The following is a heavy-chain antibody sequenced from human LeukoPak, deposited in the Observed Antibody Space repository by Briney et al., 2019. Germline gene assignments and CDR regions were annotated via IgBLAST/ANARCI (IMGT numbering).Heavy chain of an antibody. Sequence: SQTLSLTCTVSGGSISSGDYYWRWIRQPPGKGLDWIVYIYYSGSTYYNPALKSRVTISVDTSKNQFSLKLSSVTAAGTAVYYCARVTYPYYYYGMDVWGQGTTVTVSS. V-gene: IGHV4-30-4*01. CDR3: ARVTYPYYYYGMDV. CDR1: GGSISSGDYY. D-gene: IGHD1-14*01. CDR2: IYYSGST. J-gene: IGHJ6*02.